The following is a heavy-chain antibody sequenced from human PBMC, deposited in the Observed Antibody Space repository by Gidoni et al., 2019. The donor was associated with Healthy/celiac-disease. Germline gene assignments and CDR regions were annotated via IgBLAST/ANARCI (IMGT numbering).Heavy chain of an antibody. J-gene: IGHJ5*02. CDR2: INHSGST. V-gene: IGHV4-34*01. D-gene: IGHD2-2*01. CDR1: GGSFSGYY. Sequence: QVQLQQWGAGLLKPSETLSLTCAVYGGSFSGYYWSWIRQPPGKGLEWIGEINHSGSTNYNPSLKSRVTISVDTSKNQFSLKLSSVTAADTAVYYCARGRSERRVVVVPAARGRWFDPWGQGTLVTVSS. CDR3: ARGRSERRVVVVPAARGRWFDP.